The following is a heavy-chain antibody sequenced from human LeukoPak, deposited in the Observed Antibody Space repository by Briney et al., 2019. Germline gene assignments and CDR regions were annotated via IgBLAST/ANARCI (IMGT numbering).Heavy chain of an antibody. CDR2: ISYDGSNK. D-gene: IGHD6-13*01. CDR3: AKDSHGYGDY. Sequence: PGGSLRLSCAASGFTFSSYGMHWVRQAPGMGLEWVAVISYDGSNKYYADSVKGRFTISRDNSKNTLYLQMNSLRAEDTAVYYCAKDSHGYGDYWGQGTLVTVSS. CDR1: GFTFSSYG. J-gene: IGHJ4*02. V-gene: IGHV3-30*18.